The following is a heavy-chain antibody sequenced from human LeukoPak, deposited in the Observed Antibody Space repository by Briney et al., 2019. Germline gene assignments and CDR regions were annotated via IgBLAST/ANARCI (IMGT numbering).Heavy chain of an antibody. CDR3: AKDRTGTTYSFDF. J-gene: IGHJ3*01. Sequence: ASVKVSCKASGYVFLGFYINWVRQAPGQGLEWMGWLNPITGDTKLAQQFQGRVTMNRDTSITTAYMELSSLRSDDTAIYYCAKDRTGTTYSFDFWGQGTDVTVSS. CDR1: GYVFLGFY. V-gene: IGHV1-2*02. CDR2: LNPITGDT. D-gene: IGHD1-7*01.